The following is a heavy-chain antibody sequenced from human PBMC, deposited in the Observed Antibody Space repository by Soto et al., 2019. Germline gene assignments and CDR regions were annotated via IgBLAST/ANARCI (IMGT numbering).Heavy chain of an antibody. CDR3: ARDDSSGYYVEPCDY. Sequence: EVQLVESGGGLVQPGGSLRLSCAASGFTFRSCSMNWVSQAPGKGLEWVSYISSSSGTIYYADSVKGRFTISRDNAKYSRYLQMASLRGEDTAVYYCARDDSSGYYVEPCDYWGQGTLVTVS. J-gene: IGHJ4*02. CDR1: GFTFRSCS. CDR2: ISSSSGTI. D-gene: IGHD3-22*01. V-gene: IGHV3-48*01.